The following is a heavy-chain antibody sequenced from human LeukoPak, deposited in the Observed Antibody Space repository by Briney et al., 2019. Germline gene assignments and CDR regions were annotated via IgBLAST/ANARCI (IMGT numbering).Heavy chain of an antibody. J-gene: IGHJ4*02. D-gene: IGHD3-9*01. CDR3: ARDPLRYLRVGHYDY. V-gene: IGHV3-21*01. CDR2: IDYDNSHI. CDR1: GLTLRNSA. Sequence: GRSLRLSCAASGLTLRNSAMNWVRQVPGKGLEWVSSIDYDNSHIYYAASVRGRFTISRDNARNSVYLQMNYRRGGETAVYYCARDPLRYLRVGHYDYWGQGTLVAVSS.